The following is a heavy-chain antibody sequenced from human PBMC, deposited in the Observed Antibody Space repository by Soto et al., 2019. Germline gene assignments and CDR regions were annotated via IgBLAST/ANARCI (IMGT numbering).Heavy chain of an antibody. CDR2: IIPILGTE. CDR1: GGTFSSYA. V-gene: IGHV1-69*01. Sequence: QVQLVQSGAEVKKPGSSVRVSCKASGGTFSSYAISWVRQAPGQGLEWMGGIIPILGTENYAQKFQGRVTITEDESTSTAYMELSSLRSEDTAVYYCARDRIAGSKYYYGMDVWGQGTTVTVSS. J-gene: IGHJ6*02. D-gene: IGHD6-13*01. CDR3: ARDRIAGSKYYYGMDV.